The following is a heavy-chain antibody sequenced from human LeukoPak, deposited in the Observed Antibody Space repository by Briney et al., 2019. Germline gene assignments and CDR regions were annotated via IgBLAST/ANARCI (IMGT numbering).Heavy chain of an antibody. CDR2: ISYDGSNK. Sequence: GGSLRLSCAASGXTFSSYGMHWVRQAPGTGLEWVGVISYDGSNKYYADSVKGRFTISRDNSKNTVYLQMNSLRAEDTAVYYCAKELVGSGYADWGQGTLVTVSS. CDR1: GXTFSSYG. CDR3: AKELVGSGYAD. J-gene: IGHJ4*02. D-gene: IGHD5-12*01. V-gene: IGHV3-30*18.